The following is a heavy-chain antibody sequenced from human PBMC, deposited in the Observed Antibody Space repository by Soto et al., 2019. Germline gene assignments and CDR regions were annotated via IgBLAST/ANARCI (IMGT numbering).Heavy chain of an antibody. Sequence: QLQLQESGPGLVKPSETLSLTCTVSDDSIGRSNYFWCWIRQPPGKGLEWIGNIFYSGNTHYSPSLRSRVYISLDTSSHHFSLMVSYVTAADTAVYYCARHLYSGDSSGSFGYWGPGALVIVSS. CDR1: DDSIGRSNYF. CDR2: IFYSGNT. D-gene: IGHD6-19*01. CDR3: ARHLYSGDSSGSFGY. V-gene: IGHV4-39*01. J-gene: IGHJ4*02.